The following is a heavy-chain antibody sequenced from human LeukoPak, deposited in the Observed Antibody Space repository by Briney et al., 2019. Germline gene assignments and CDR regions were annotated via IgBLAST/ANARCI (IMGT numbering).Heavy chain of an antibody. CDR2: INPNSGGT. CDR1: GYTFTGYY. D-gene: IGHD4-17*01. CDR3: ASYYGHYTRNWMDT. J-gene: IGHJ5*02. V-gene: IGHV1-2*02. Sequence: VASVKVSCKASGYTFTGYYMHWVRQAPGQGLEWMGWINPNSGGTSYAQKFQGRVTMTRDTSISTAYMELSRLRSDDTAVYYCASYYGHYTRNWMDTWGQGTLVTVSS.